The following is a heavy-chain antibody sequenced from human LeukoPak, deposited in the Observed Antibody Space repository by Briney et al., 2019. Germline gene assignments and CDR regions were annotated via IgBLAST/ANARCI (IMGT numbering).Heavy chain of an antibody. D-gene: IGHD2-21*01. CDR2: IKEDGGEK. V-gene: IGHV3-7*01. CDR3: ARATASNWFDP. J-gene: IGHJ5*02. CDR1: GFSFTSYW. Sequence: GGSLRLSCAASGFSFTSYWMAWVRQGPGQGLDWVANIKEDGGEKYYVDSVKGRFTISRDNAKNSLYLQMNSLRAEDTAVYYCARATASNWFDPWGQGTLVTVSS.